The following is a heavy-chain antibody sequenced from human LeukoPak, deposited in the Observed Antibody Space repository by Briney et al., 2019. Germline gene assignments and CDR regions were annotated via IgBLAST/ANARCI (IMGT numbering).Heavy chain of an antibody. V-gene: IGHV4-34*01. CDR1: GGSFSGYY. D-gene: IGHD3-10*01. Sequence: SETLSLTCAVYGGSFSGYYWTWIRQPPGKGLEWIGEINHSGSTNYNPSLKSRVTISLDTSKNQFSLKLSSVTAAATAVYYCARGGYYGSGNDFRFDPWGQGTLVTVSS. CDR2: INHSGST. CDR3: ARGGYYGSGNDFRFDP. J-gene: IGHJ5*02.